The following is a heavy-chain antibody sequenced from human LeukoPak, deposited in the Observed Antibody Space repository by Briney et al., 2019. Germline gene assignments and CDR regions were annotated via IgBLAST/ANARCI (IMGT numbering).Heavy chain of an antibody. V-gene: IGHV3-30*18. Sequence: GGSLRLSCAASGFTFSSYGMHWVRQAPGKGLEWVAVISYDGSNKYYADSVKGRFTIPRDNSKNTLDLQMNSLRAEDTAVYYCAKDGAHSGSPFFDHWGQGTLVTVS. CDR3: AKDGAHSGSPFFDH. CDR2: ISYDGSNK. CDR1: GFTFSSYG. D-gene: IGHD1-26*01. J-gene: IGHJ4*02.